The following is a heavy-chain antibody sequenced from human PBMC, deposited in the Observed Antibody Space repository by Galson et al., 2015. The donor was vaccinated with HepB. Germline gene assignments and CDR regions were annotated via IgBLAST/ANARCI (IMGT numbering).Heavy chain of an antibody. CDR1: GITFDTYA. CDR2: INDAGGGA. V-gene: IGHV3-23*01. Sequence: SLRLSCAASGITFDTYAMNWVRQAPGEGLEWVSGINDAGGGASYSVAVQGRVLISRDTSKNTLYLQMTSLRAEDTALYYCATRDWGLKDGVWGQGTLVTVSS. CDR3: ATRDWGLKDGV. J-gene: IGHJ4*02. D-gene: IGHD7-27*01.